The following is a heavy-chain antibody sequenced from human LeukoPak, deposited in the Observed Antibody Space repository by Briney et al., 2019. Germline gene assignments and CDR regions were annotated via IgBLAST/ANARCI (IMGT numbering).Heavy chain of an antibody. CDR3: ARGGILGGDFWSGYCSYYYYGMDV. V-gene: IGHV1-8*01. CDR2: MNPNSGNT. D-gene: IGHD3-3*01. Sequence: ASVKVSCKASGYTFTSYDINWVRQATAQGLEWMGWMNPNSGNTGKVQKFQGRVTMTRNTSISTAYMELSSLRSEDTAVYYCARGGILGGDFWSGYCSYYYYGMDVWGQGTTVTVSS. CDR1: GYTFTSYD. J-gene: IGHJ6*02.